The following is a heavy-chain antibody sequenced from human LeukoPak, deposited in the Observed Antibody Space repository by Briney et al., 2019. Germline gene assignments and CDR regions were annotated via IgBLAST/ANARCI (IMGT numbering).Heavy chain of an antibody. CDR1: GFTFSSYG. V-gene: IGHV3-21*01. CDR2: ISSRSGVI. D-gene: IGHD6-19*01. Sequence: GGSLRLSCAASGFTFSSYGMHWVRQAPGKGLEWVSSISSRSGVIYYADSVKGRFTISRDNTKNSLYLQMNSLRVEDTAVYYCARVMIVAGTESFDYWGQGTLVTVSS. CDR3: ARVMIVAGTESFDY. J-gene: IGHJ4*02.